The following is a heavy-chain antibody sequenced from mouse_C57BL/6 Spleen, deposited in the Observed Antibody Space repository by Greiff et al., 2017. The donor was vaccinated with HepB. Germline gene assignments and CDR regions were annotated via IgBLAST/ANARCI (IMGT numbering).Heavy chain of an antibody. D-gene: IGHD1-1*01. V-gene: IGHV5-6*01. CDR3: ARLITSQFAY. J-gene: IGHJ3*01. CDR2: ISSGGSYT. Sequence: DVHLVESGGDLVKPGGSLKLSCAASGFTFSSYGMSWVRQTPDKRLEWVATISSGGSYTYYPDSVKGRFTISRDNAKNTLYLQMSSLKSEETAMYYCARLITSQFAYWGQGTLVTVSA. CDR1: GFTFSSYG.